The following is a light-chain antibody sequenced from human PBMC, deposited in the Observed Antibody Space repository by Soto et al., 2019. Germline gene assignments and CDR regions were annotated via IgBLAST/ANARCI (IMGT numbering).Light chain of an antibody. Sequence: EIVLTQSPATLSLSPGERATLSCRASQSVGTYLVWYQQKPGQAPRLLIYDASKRAIGIPDRFSGSGSGTDFTLTNSSLEPGDSAVYYCQQRRAWPRVFGGGTRME. J-gene: IGKJ4*01. V-gene: IGKV3-11*01. CDR2: DAS. CDR3: QQRRAWPRV. CDR1: QSVGTY.